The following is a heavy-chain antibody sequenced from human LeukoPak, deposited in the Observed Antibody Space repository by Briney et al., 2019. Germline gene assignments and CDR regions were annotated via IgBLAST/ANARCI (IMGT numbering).Heavy chain of an antibody. J-gene: IGHJ3*02. V-gene: IGHV3-9*01. CDR1: GFTFDDYA. CDR2: ISWNSGSI. D-gene: IGHD1-26*01. Sequence: GGSLRLSCAASGFTFDDYAMHWVRQAPGKGLEWVSGISWNSGSIGYADSVKGRFTISRDNAKNSLYLQMNSLRAEDTALYYCAKDIDQWELSPARAFDIWGQGTMVTVSS. CDR3: AKDIDQWELSPARAFDI.